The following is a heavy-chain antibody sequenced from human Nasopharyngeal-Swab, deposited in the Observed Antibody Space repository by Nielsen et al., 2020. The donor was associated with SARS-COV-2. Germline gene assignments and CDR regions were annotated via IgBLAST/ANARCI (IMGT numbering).Heavy chain of an antibody. J-gene: IGHJ6*03. CDR3: ARDCSLPTLELRPTCYYYMDV. V-gene: IGHV3-21*01. Sequence: GESLKISCAASGFTFSSYSMNWVRQAPGKGLEWVSSISSSSSYIYYADSVKGRFTISRDNAKNSLYLQMNSLRAEDTAVYYCARDCSLPTLELRPTCYYYMDVWGKGTTVTVSS. CDR1: GFTFSSYS. CDR2: ISSSSSYI. D-gene: IGHD1-7*01.